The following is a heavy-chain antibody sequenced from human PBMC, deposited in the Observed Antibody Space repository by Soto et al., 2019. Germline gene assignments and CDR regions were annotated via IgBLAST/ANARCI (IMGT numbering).Heavy chain of an antibody. V-gene: IGHV3-23*01. CDR2: ISGSGGST. CDR3: AKDRPPYYGSGSPHDY. D-gene: IGHD3-10*01. CDR1: GFTFSSYA. Sequence: EVQLLESGGGLVQPGGSLRLSCAASGFTFSSYAMSWVRQAPGKGLEWVSAISGSGGSTYYADSVKGRFTISRDNSKNTLYLQMNCLRAEDTAVYYCAKDRPPYYGSGSPHDYWGQGTLVTVSS. J-gene: IGHJ4*02.